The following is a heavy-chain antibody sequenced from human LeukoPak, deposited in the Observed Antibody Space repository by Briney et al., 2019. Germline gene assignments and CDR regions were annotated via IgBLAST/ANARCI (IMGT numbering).Heavy chain of an antibody. CDR2: IIPIFGTA. J-gene: IGHJ3*02. Sequence: SVKVSCKASGGTFTSYAISWVRQAPGQGLEWMGGIIPIFGTANYAQKFQGRVTITADKSTSTAYMELSSLRSEDTAVYYCARDSSSWHDAFDIWGQGTMVTVSS. CDR3: ARDSSSWHDAFDI. D-gene: IGHD6-13*01. CDR1: GGTFTSYA. V-gene: IGHV1-69*06.